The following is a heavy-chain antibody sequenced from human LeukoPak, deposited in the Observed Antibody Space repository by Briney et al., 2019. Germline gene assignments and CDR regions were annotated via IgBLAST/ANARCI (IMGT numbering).Heavy chain of an antibody. J-gene: IGHJ4*02. CDR3: ARGTMFPYYSDY. CDR2: ISSSSSYI. CDR1: GFTFSSYS. D-gene: IGHD3-10*02. V-gene: IGHV3-21*01. Sequence: GGSLRLSCAASGFTFSSYSMNWVRQAPGKGLEWVSFISSSSSYIYYADSVKGRFSISRDNAKNSLYLQMNSLRAEDTAVYYCARGTMFPYYSDYWGQGTLVTVSS.